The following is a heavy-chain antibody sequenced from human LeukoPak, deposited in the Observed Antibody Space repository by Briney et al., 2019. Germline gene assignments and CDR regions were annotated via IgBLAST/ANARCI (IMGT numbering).Heavy chain of an antibody. CDR3: AKDPGYCSGGSCYSFHYYYYMDV. J-gene: IGHJ6*03. CDR1: GFTFSSYW. D-gene: IGHD2-15*01. Sequence: GGSLRLSCAASGFTFSSYWMSWVRQAPGKGLEWVANIKQDGSEEYYVDSVKGRFTISRDNAKNSLYLQMNSLRAEDTAVYYCAKDPGYCSGGSCYSFHYYYYMDVWGKGTTVTISS. CDR2: IKQDGSEE. V-gene: IGHV3-7*01.